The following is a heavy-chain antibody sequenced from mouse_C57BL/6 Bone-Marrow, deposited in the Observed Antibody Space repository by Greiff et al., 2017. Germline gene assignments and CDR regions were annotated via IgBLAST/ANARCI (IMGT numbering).Heavy chain of an antibody. CDR1: GYTFTSYG. Sequence: QVQLQQSGAELARPGASVKLSCKASGYTFTSYGISWVKQRTGQGLEWIGEINPRSGNTYFNEKFKGKATLTADKSSSTAYMELRSLTSEDSAVYFCAENRVYAMDYWGQGTSVTVSS. V-gene: IGHV1-81*01. CDR3: AENRVYAMDY. J-gene: IGHJ4*01. CDR2: INPRSGNT.